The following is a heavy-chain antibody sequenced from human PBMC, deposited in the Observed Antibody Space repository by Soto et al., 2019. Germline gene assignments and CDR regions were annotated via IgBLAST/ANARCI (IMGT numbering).Heavy chain of an antibody. J-gene: IGHJ6*02. V-gene: IGHV1-69*02. CDR3: ARGLSSPGMDV. CDR2: IIPILGIA. Sequence: QVQLVQSGAEVKKPGSSVKVSCKASGGTFSSYTISWVRQAPGQGLEWMGRIIPILGIANYAQKVQGRVTMTRNTSISTAYMELSSLGSEDTAVYYCARGLSSPGMDVCGQGTTVTVSS. CDR1: GGTFSSYT. D-gene: IGHD6-6*01.